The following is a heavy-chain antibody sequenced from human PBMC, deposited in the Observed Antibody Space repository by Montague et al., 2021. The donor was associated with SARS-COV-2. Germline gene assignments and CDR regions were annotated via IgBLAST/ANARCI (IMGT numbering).Heavy chain of an antibody. CDR3: ASDVGALLVGETSHGY. D-gene: IGHD2-8*02. CDR1: GFTFSSYA. CDR2: IGCSGGNT. J-gene: IGHJ4*02. Sequence: SLRLSCAASGFTFSSYAMSWVRQAPGKGLEWVAAIGCSGGNTYYADSVKGRFTISRDNSKNTLYLQMNSLRAEDTAVYYCASDVGALLVGETSHGYWGQGTLVTVSS. V-gene: IGHV3-23*01.